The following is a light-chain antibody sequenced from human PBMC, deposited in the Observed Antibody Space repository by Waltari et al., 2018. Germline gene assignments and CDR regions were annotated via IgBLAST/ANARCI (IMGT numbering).Light chain of an antibody. V-gene: IGLV10-54*04. CDR3: SAWDRSLGAWV. J-gene: IGLJ3*02. CDR1: NNNVGYEG. Sequence: QAGLTQPPSVSKGLRQTATLTCTGDNNNVGYEGATWLQQHQGHPPNLLFYRNNKRPSGISERFSASRSGSTASLTITGIQTEDEADYYCSAWDRSLGAWVFGGGTKLTVL. CDR2: RNN.